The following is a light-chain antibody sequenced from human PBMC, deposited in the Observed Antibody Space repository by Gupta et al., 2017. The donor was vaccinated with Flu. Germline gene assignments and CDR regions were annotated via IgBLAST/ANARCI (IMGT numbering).Light chain of an antibody. CDR1: QSVDSNY. CDR3: QQYRSSLWT. Sequence: ETVLTQSPGTLSLSPGERATLSCRASQSVDSNYLAWYQQKPGQSPRLLIYGTSTRATGIPDRFSGSGSGTDFTLTISRLEPEDFAVYYCQQYRSSLWTFGQGTKVDIK. V-gene: IGKV3-20*01. CDR2: GTS. J-gene: IGKJ1*01.